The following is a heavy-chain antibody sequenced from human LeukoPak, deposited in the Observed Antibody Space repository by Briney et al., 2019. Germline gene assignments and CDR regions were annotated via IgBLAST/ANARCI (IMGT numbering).Heavy chain of an antibody. J-gene: IGHJ4*02. CDR1: GFTVSSKY. D-gene: IGHD1-1*01. CDR3: AGGGDNYNDVAY. CDR2: ILSGDDT. Sequence: GGSLRLSCAVSGFTVSSKYMSWIRQAPGKGLEWLAVILSGDDTLYAASVKGRFIISRDNSKNTLYLEINSLRADDTAVYYCAGGGDNYNDVAYWGQGTLVTVSS. V-gene: IGHV3-53*01.